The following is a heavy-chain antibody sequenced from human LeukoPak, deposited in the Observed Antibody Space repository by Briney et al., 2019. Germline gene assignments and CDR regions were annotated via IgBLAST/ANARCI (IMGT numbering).Heavy chain of an antibody. Sequence: ASVKVSCKASGYTFTGYYMNWVRQAPGQGLEWMGWINANSGATNYAQKLQGRVTMTTDTSTSTAYMELRSLRSDDTAVYYCAREGPGYDSSGYYNYWGQGTLVTVSS. CDR2: INANSGAT. J-gene: IGHJ4*02. D-gene: IGHD3-22*01. CDR3: AREGPGYDSSGYYNY. CDR1: GYTFTGYY. V-gene: IGHV1-18*04.